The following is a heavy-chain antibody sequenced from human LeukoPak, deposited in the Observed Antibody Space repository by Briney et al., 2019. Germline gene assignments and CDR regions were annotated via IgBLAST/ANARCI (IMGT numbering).Heavy chain of an antibody. CDR1: GFTFNHAW. V-gene: IGHV3-15*01. CDR2: IKSKTDGGRT. Sequence: GGSLRLSCAASGFTFNHAWMSWVRQAPGKGLEWVGRIKSKTDGGRTDYAAPVKGRFTISRDDSKNTLYLQMNSLKTEDTAVYFRTKVCGSYAFDFWGQGTLVTVSS. J-gene: IGHJ4*02. CDR3: TKVCGSYAFDF. D-gene: IGHD1-26*01.